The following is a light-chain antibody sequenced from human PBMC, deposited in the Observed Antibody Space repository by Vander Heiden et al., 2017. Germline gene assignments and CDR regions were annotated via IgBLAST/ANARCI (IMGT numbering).Light chain of an antibody. Sequence: SYELTQSPSASALPGQTASIYCSGDNLGDKYVSWYQQKPGQSPVMVVYQGSRMPAGIPERVSGSNCENKATLTNGGTESMDEAEYYCQAGGSHSVVFGGGAKLTVL. J-gene: IGLJ2*01. CDR3: QAGGSHSVV. CDR2: QGS. V-gene: IGLV3-1*01. CDR1: NLGDKY.